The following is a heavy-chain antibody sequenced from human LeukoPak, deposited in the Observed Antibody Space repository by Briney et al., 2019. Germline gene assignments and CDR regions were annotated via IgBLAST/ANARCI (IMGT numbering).Heavy chain of an antibody. D-gene: IGHD3-16*01. J-gene: IGHJ6*03. CDR3: ARDPRPSRGGKYYYYMDV. CDR1: GGSFSGYY. CDR2: INHSGST. V-gene: IGHV4-34*01. Sequence: SETLSLTCAVYGGSFSGYYLSWIRQPPGKGLEWIGEINHSGSTNYNPSLKSRVTISVDTSKNQFSLKLSSVTAADTAVYYCARDPRPSRGGKYYYYMDVWGKGTTVTVSS.